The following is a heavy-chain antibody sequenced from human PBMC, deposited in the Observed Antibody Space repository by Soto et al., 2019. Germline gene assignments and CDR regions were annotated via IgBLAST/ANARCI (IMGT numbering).Heavy chain of an antibody. CDR3: ASLYDDTSGNVDY. D-gene: IGHD3-22*01. CDR2: FIPMLGIA. J-gene: IGHJ4*02. CDR1: GDSFSRST. V-gene: IGHV1-69*02. Sequence: QVQLVQSGAEVKRPGSSVKVSCKASGDSFSRSTFSWVRQAPGQGLEWMGRFIPMLGIANYAQTFQGRVTITAGKSTSTAYMDLSILRSEDTAVYYCASLYDDTSGNVDYWGQGTLVTVSS.